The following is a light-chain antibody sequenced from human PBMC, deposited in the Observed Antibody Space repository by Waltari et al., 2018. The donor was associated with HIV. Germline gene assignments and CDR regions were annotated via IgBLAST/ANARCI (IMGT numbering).Light chain of an antibody. V-gene: IGLV6-57*01. CDR1: RGSIPSNS. CDR2: DTS. Sequence: NFMLTQPHSVSDSPGKTVTISCTRNRGSIPSNSVRWYQRRPGSSPTTVIFDTSQRPSGVSDRFSASIDTSSNSASLTIVGLKTEDEGDFFCHSYDSDNQIFGGGTKLTVL. J-gene: IGLJ2*01. CDR3: HSYDSDNQI.